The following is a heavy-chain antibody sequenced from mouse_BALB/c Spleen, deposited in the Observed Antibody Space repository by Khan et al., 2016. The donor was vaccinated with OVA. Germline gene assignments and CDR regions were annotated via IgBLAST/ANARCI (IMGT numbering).Heavy chain of an antibody. V-gene: IGHV5-17*02. CDR1: GFTFRSFG. J-gene: IGHJ1*01. CDR2: ISSGSSTI. Sequence: EVELVESGGGLVQPGGSRKLSCAASGFTFRSFGIHWVRQAPKKGLEWVAYISSGSSTIYYVDTVKGRFTISRDNPKNTLFLQMTSLRSEDTAMYYCARSGGNFHWYLDVWGAGTSVTVSS. CDR3: ARSGGNFHWYLDV. D-gene: IGHD2-1*01.